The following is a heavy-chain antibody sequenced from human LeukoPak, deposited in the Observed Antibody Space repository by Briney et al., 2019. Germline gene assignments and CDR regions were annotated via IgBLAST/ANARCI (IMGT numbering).Heavy chain of an antibody. CDR3: AILSGDWYTAMDNYYYYYMDV. J-gene: IGHJ6*03. Sequence: ASVKVSCKASGYTFTSYDINWVRQATGQGLEWMGWMNPNSGNTGYAQKFQGRVTITRNTSISTAYMELSSLRSEDTAVYYCAILSGDWYTAMDNYYYYYMDVWGKGTTVTVSS. D-gene: IGHD5-18*01. V-gene: IGHV1-8*03. CDR2: MNPNSGNT. CDR1: GYTFTSYD.